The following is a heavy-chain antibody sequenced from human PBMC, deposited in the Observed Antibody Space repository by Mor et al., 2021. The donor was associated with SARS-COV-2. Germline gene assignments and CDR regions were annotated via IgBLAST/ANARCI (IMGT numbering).Heavy chain of an antibody. CDR3: ARVPVGSYYYYYMDV. CDR2: IIPIFGTA. Sequence: ISWVRQAPGQGLKWMGGIIPIFGTANYAQKFQGRVTITADESTSTAYMELSSLRSEDTAVYYCARVPVGSYYYYYMDVWGKGTTVT. J-gene: IGHJ6*03. D-gene: IGHD1-26*01. V-gene: IGHV1-69*01.